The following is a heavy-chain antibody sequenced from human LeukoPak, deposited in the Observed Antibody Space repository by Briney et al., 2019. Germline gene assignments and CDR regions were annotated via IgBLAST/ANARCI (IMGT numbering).Heavy chain of an antibody. CDR3: ARDGSGGVDY. V-gene: IGHV3-21*01. Sequence: GGSLRLSCAASGFTFSSYSMNWVRQAPGKGLEWVSSISGSSSYIYYADSVKGRFTISRDNAKNSLYLQMNSLRAEDTAVYYCARDGSGGVDYWGQGTLVTVSS. CDR2: ISGSSSYI. CDR1: GFTFSSYS. J-gene: IGHJ4*02. D-gene: IGHD3-3*01.